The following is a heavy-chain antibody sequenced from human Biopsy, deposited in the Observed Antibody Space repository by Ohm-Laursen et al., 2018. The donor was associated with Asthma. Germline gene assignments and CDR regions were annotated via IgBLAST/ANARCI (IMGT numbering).Heavy chain of an antibody. CDR3: VRDGTDDAFDI. Sequence: SLRLSCAASGFSFNSYGMHWVRQAPGKGLEWVGVISKDASTQDYADSVKGRFTMARDNSRNTLDLQMNSLREEDTAVYYCVRDGTDDAFDIWGQGTVVSVSS. D-gene: IGHD1-1*01. J-gene: IGHJ3*02. V-gene: IGHV3-30*06. CDR1: GFSFNSYG. CDR2: ISKDASTQ.